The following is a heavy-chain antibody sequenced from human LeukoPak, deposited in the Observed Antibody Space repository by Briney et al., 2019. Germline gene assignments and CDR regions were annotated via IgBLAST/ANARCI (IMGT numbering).Heavy chain of an antibody. J-gene: IGHJ3*02. V-gene: IGHV3-23*01. Sequence: PGGSLRLSCAASGFTFSSYAMSWVRRAPGKGLEWVSAISGSGGSTYYADSVKGRFTISRDNSKNTLYLQMNSLRAEDTAVYYCAKAPRSAHDAFDIWGQGTMVTVSS. CDR2: ISGSGGST. CDR1: GFTFSSYA. CDR3: AKAPRSAHDAFDI.